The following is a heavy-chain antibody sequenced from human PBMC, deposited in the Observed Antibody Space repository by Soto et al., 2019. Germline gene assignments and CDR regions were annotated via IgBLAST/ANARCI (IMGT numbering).Heavy chain of an antibody. J-gene: IGHJ6*01. CDR3: ASDRYSCSFSYDRLAFPAQRTTVPGSAGM. Sequence: ASVKVSCKASGYTFTSYAMHWVRQAPGQRLEWMGWINAGNGNTKYSQKFQGRVTITRDTSASTAYMELSSLRSEDTAVYYCASDRYSCSFSYDRLAFPAQRTTVPGSAGM. CDR2: INAGNGNT. CDR1: GYTFTSYA. V-gene: IGHV1-3*01. D-gene: IGHD6-13*01.